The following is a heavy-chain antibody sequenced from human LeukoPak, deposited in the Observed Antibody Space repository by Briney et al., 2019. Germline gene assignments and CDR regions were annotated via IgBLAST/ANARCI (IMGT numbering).Heavy chain of an antibody. Sequence: GGSLRLSCAASGFTFSSYGMHWVRQAPGKGLEWVAVISYDGSNKYYADSVKGRFTISRDNSKNSLYLQMNSLRAEDTAVYYCASSLPRYSSSWYLFNYWGQGTLVTVSS. V-gene: IGHV3-30*03. D-gene: IGHD6-13*01. CDR1: GFTFSSYG. J-gene: IGHJ4*02. CDR3: ASSLPRYSSSWYLFNY. CDR2: ISYDGSNK.